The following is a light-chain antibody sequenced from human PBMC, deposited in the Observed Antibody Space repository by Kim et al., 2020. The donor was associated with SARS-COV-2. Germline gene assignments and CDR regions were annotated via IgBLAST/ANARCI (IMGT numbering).Light chain of an antibody. CDR1: QGIHTW. CDR3: QQANSIPYT. Sequence: DIQLTQSPSSLSASVGDRVTITCRASQGIHTWLAWYQQKPGKAPKLLIYEASTLQSGVPSRFSGSVSGAEFTLTITNLQPEDFATYYCQQANSIPYTFGQGTQLEIK. V-gene: IGKV1-12*01. J-gene: IGKJ2*01. CDR2: EAS.